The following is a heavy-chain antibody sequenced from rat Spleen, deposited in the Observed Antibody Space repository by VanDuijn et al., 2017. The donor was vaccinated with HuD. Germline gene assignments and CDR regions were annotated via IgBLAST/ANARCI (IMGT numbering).Heavy chain of an antibody. CDR2: IRTKPNYYAT. CDR1: GFTFSNAA. Sequence: VQVVESGGGLVQPKESLEISCAASGFTFSNAAMYWVRQAPGKGLEWVARIRTKPNYYATHYADSVTGRFTISRDDSKSMVYLQMENLKSEDTAMYYCTAAANEYWGQGVMVTVSS. J-gene: IGHJ2*01. CDR3: TAAANEY. V-gene: IGHV10-5*01.